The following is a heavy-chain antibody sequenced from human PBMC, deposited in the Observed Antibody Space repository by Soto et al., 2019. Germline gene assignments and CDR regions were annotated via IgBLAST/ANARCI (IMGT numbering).Heavy chain of an antibody. CDR1: GYRFTSYC. CDR3: AMVDVYVTPSPQDV. CDR2: INAYKGNK. V-gene: IGHV1-18*01. J-gene: IGHJ6*02. Sequence: ASVKVSRKASGYRFTSYCIGWVRQAPGQGLEWKGWINAYKGNKKYAQNLQGRVTLTTDTSTSTAYMELRSLRSNDTAVYYCAMVDVYVTPSPQDVWGQGTTVTVSS. D-gene: IGHD3-16*01.